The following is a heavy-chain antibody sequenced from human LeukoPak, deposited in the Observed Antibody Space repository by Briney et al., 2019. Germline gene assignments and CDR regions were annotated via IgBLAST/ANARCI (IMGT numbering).Heavy chain of an antibody. V-gene: IGHV1-8*03. Sequence: GASVKVSCKTSGYTFSTYDINWVRQAAGQGLEWMGWMNPNSGNTGFAQKFQGRATITRDTSITTAYLELSSLRSEGTAVYYCARAIRYQLLSDYWGQGTLVTVSS. D-gene: IGHD2-2*01. J-gene: IGHJ4*02. CDR1: GYTFSTYD. CDR2: MNPNSGNT. CDR3: ARAIRYQLLSDY.